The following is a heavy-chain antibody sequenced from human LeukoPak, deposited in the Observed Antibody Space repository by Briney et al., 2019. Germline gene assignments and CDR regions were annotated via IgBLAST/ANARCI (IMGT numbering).Heavy chain of an antibody. D-gene: IGHD5-24*01. Sequence: ASVKVSFKASGYTFTSYGINWLRQAPAQGLEWMGWISAYNGNTNYAQKLQGRVTMTTDTSTTTPYMELRSLRSDDTAVYYCARVNGYNDWNYFDYWGQGTLVTVSS. V-gene: IGHV1-18*01. CDR2: ISAYNGNT. CDR3: ARVNGYNDWNYFDY. CDR1: GYTFTSYG. J-gene: IGHJ4*02.